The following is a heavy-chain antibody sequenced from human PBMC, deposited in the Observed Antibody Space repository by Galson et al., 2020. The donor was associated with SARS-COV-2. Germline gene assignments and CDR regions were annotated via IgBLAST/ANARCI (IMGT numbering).Heavy chain of an antibody. D-gene: IGHD1-26*01. J-gene: IGHJ5*02. CDR3: ARGSGSYYHYNWFDP. Sequence: GESLKISCAASGFTFSSDAMHWVRQAPGKGLEYVSGISSNGGSTYYANSVKGRFTISRDNSKNTLYLQMGSLRAEDMAVYYCARGSGSYYHYNWFDPWGQGTLVTVSS. CDR2: ISSNGGST. V-gene: IGHV3-64*01. CDR1: GFTFSSDA.